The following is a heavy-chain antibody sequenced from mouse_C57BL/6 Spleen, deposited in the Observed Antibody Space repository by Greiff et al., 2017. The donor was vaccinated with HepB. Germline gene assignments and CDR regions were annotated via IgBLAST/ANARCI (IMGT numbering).Heavy chain of an antibody. D-gene: IGHD4-1*01. Sequence: QVQLKESGPELVKPGASVKISCKASGYAFSSSWMNWVKQRPGKGLEWIGRIYPGDGDTNYNGKFKGKATLTADKSSSTAYMQLSSLTSEDSAVYFCARKETGVYAMDYWGQGTSVTVSS. CDR1: GYAFSSSW. CDR3: ARKETGVYAMDY. CDR2: IYPGDGDT. J-gene: IGHJ4*01. V-gene: IGHV1-82*01.